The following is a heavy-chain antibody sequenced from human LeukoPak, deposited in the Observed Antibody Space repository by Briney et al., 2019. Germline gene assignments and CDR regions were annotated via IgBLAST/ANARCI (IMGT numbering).Heavy chain of an antibody. J-gene: IGHJ4*02. CDR1: GGSIFSTSFY. V-gene: IGHV4-39*01. D-gene: IGHD1-26*01. CDR3: ARRSDSGSDDGEDYFDY. Sequence: PSETLSLTCTVSGGSIFSTSFYWAWIRQPPGKGLEWIGSMYYDGTTYHNPSLKSRVTISVDTSTNQFSLKVTSVTAADTAVYFCARRSDSGSDDGEDYFDYWGQGTLVTVSS. CDR2: MYYDGTT.